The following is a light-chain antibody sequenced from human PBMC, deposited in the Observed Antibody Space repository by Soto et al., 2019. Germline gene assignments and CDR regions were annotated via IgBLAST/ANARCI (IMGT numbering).Light chain of an antibody. J-gene: IGKJ4*01. CDR2: DAS. CDR3: QQRANWPLT. CDR1: RGIGST. V-gene: IGKV3D-11*01. Sequence: EFVMTQSPATLSVSPGERATLSCRASRGIGSTLAWYQQKPGQTPRLLIYDASNRATGIPARFSGSGPGADFTLTISSLEPEDFAVYYCQQRANWPLTFGGGTKVDIK.